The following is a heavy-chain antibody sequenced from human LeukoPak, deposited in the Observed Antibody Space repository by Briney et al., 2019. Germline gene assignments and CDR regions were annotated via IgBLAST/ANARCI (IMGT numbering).Heavy chain of an antibody. CDR3: AKEERDYDILTGYLNSYYYYGMDV. CDR2: ISYDGSNK. V-gene: IGHV3-30*18. CDR1: GFTFSSYG. Sequence: GGSLRLSCAASGFTFSSYGMHWVRQAPGKGLEWMAVISYDGSNKCYADSVKGRFTISRDNSKNTLYLQMNSLRAEDTAVYYCAKEERDYDILTGYLNSYYYYGMDVWGQGTTVTVSS. D-gene: IGHD3-9*01. J-gene: IGHJ6*02.